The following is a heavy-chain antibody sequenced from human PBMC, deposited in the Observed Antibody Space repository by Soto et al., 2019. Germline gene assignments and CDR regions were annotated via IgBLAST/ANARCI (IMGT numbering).Heavy chain of an antibody. CDR2: VRSDGDTT. CDR1: GFTFSRYG. J-gene: IGHJ4*02. CDR3: AIGKGVGATPDGANC. D-gene: IGHD1-26*01. V-gene: IGHV3-23*01. Sequence: EVQVLESGGGLVQPGGSLRLSCAASGFTFSRYGMNWVRQAPGKGLEWVSGVRSDGDTTYNADSVKGRFTVSRDNFRNTVDLQMNNLRVEDTAVYYCAIGKGVGATPDGANCWGQGTPVTVS.